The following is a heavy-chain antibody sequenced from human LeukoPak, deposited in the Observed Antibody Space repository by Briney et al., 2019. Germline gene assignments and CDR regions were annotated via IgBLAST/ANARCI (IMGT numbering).Heavy chain of an antibody. Sequence: ASVKVSCKASGYSFSIFGMTWVRQAPGQGLEWMGWISASSGNTNYAQKLQGRVTMTTDTSTNTAYMELRSLKSDDTAVYYCARAGATETTHVDYWGQGTLVTVSS. CDR1: GYSFSIFG. V-gene: IGHV1-18*01. CDR2: ISASSGNT. CDR3: ARAGATETTHVDY. J-gene: IGHJ4*02. D-gene: IGHD4-17*01.